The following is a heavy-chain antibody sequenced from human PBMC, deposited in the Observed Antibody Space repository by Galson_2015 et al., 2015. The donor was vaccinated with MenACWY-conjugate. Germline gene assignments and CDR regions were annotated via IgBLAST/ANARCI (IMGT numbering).Heavy chain of an antibody. Sequence: SLRLSCAASGFTFSSSWMHWVRQTPAKGLVWVSRIATDGSSTHYADSVQGRFTISRDNAKNTLYLQLNSLRAEDTAVYYCARDSGGGYVGPDYWGQGTLVTASS. CDR1: GFTFSSSW. CDR3: ARDSGGGYVGPDY. V-gene: IGHV3-74*01. CDR2: IATDGSST. D-gene: IGHD5-12*01. J-gene: IGHJ4*02.